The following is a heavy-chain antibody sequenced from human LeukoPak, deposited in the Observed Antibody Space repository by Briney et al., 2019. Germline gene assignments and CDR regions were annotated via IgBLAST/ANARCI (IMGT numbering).Heavy chain of an antibody. V-gene: IGHV4-39*01. CDR1: GGSISSSSYY. J-gene: IGHJ2*01. Sequence: PSETLSLTCTVSGGSISSSSYYWGWIRQPPGKGLEWTARIYYSGSTYYNPSLKSRVPISVETSKNQCCLKLSSVTAADTAVYYCAPYGGNRYFDLWGRGTLVTVSP. CDR3: APYGGNRYFDL. CDR2: IYYSGST. D-gene: IGHD4-23*01.